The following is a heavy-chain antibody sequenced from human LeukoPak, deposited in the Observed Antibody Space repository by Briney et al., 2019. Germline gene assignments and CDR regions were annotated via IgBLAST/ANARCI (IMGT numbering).Heavy chain of an antibody. CDR1: GGSISSSSYY. CDR2: IYYSGST. V-gene: IGHV4-39*01. Sequence: PSETLSLTCTVSGGSISSSSYYWGWIRQPPGKGLEWIGSIYYSGSTYYNPSLKSRFTISVDTSKNQFSLKLSSVTAADTAVYYCARQRQLGNLFDPWGQGTLVTVSS. D-gene: IGHD6-13*01. CDR3: ARQRQLGNLFDP. J-gene: IGHJ5*02.